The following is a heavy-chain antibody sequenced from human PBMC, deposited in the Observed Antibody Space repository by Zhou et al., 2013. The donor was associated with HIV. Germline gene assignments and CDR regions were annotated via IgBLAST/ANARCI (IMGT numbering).Heavy chain of an antibody. D-gene: IGHD6-13*01. CDR3: ARDKDSSSPNNWFDP. V-gene: IGHV1-69*04. J-gene: IGHJ5*02. Sequence: QVQLVQSGAEVKKPGSSVKVSCKASGGTFSSYAISWVRQAPGQGLEWMGRIIPILGIANYAQKFQGRVTITADKSTSTAYMELSSLRSEDTAVYYCARDKDSSSPNNWFDPWGQGTLVTVSS. CDR1: GGTFSSYA. CDR2: IIPILGIA.